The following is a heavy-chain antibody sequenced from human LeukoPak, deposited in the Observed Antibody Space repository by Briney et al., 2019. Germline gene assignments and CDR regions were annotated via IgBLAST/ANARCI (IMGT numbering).Heavy chain of an antibody. CDR3: AKLLYYYDSSGYSAYYYGMDV. V-gene: IGHV3-30*02. Sequence: GGSLRLSCAASGFTFSSYGMHWVRQAPGKGLEWVAFIRYDGSNKYYADSVKGRFTISRDNSKNTLYLQMNSLRAEDTAVYYCAKLLYYYDSSGYSAYYYGMDVWGQGTTVTVSS. J-gene: IGHJ6*02. CDR1: GFTFSSYG. CDR2: IRYDGSNK. D-gene: IGHD3-22*01.